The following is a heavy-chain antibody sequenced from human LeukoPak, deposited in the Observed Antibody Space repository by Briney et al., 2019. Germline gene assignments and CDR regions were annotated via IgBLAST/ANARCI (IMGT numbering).Heavy chain of an antibody. CDR1: GGSTSNYY. V-gene: IGHV4-59*08. CDR3: ARHGGGYCTNGVCYTAYYYYYMDV. J-gene: IGHJ6*03. D-gene: IGHD2-8*01. CDR2: VYTSGST. Sequence: NPSETLSLTCSVSGGSTSNYYWTWVRQPPGKGLEWIGYVYTSGSTNYNPSLKSRVTISVDTSKNQFSLKLSSVTAADTAVYYCARHGGGYCTNGVCYTAYYYYYMDVWGKGTTVTVSS.